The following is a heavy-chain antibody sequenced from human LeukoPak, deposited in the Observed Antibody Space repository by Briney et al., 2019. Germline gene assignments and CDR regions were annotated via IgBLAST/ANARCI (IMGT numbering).Heavy chain of an antibody. D-gene: IGHD3-16*01. Sequence: GESLKISCKVSGHSVYNYWIGWVRQMPGKGLEWMGIIYPGDSDTRYRPSFQGQVTISADKSITTAYLQWSSLKASDTAMYYCAKVLGYFDYFDYWGQGTLVTVSS. CDR1: GHSVYNYW. CDR2: IYPGDSDT. V-gene: IGHV5-51*03. CDR3: AKVLGYFDYFDY. J-gene: IGHJ4*02.